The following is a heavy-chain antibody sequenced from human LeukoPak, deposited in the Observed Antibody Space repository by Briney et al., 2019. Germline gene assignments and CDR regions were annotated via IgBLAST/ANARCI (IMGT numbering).Heavy chain of an antibody. D-gene: IGHD3-9*01. CDR3: ARHGDAYYDILTGYIPGPYFDY. V-gene: IGHV4-59*05. CDR2: IYYSGST. CDR1: GGSISSYY. J-gene: IGHJ4*02. Sequence: PSETLSLTCTVSGGSISSYYWSWIRQPPGKGLEWIGSIYYSGSTYYNPSLKSRVTISVDTSKNQFSLKLSSVTAADTAVYYCARHGDAYYDILTGYIPGPYFDYWGQGTLVTVSS.